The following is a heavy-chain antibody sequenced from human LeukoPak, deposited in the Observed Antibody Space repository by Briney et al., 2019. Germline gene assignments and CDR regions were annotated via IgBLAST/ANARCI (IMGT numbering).Heavy chain of an antibody. D-gene: IGHD3-22*01. Sequence: GRSQRLSCAASGFTFSSYGMHWVRQAPGKGLEWVAVIWYDGSNKYYADSVKGRFTISRDNSKNTLYLQMNSLRAEDTAVYYCARDYYYDSSGSKSLGYWGQGTLVTVSS. CDR1: GFTFSSYG. CDR2: IWYDGSNK. CDR3: ARDYYYDSSGSKSLGY. V-gene: IGHV3-33*01. J-gene: IGHJ4*02.